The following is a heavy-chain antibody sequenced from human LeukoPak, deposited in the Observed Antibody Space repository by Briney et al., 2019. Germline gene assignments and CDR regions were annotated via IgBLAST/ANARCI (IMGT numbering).Heavy chain of an antibody. CDR3: ARRGYCSGGSCYHSRIFDY. Sequence: PSETLSLTCTVSGGSISSYYWSWIRQPPGKGLEWIGYIYYSGSTNYNPSLKSRVTISVDTSKNQFSLKLSSVTAADTAVYYCARRGYCSGGSCYHSRIFDYWGQGTLVTVSS. CDR2: IYYSGST. CDR1: GGSISSYY. J-gene: IGHJ4*02. D-gene: IGHD2-15*01. V-gene: IGHV4-59*12.